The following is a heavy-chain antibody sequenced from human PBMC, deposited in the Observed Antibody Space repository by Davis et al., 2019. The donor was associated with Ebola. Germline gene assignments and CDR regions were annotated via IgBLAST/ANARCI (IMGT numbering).Heavy chain of an antibody. V-gene: IGHV3-23*03. CDR2: LLYSSGST. J-gene: IGHJ6*04. Sequence: GGSLRLSCAASGFTFSSYAMIWVRQAPGKGLEWVSLLYSSGSTFYADSVKGRFIISRDNYENTLFLQRNSLRVEDTAVYFCARDPSGGSGWSVGYYGMDVWGKGTTVTVSS. CDR3: ARDPSGGSGWSVGYYGMDV. D-gene: IGHD6-19*01. CDR1: GFTFSSYA.